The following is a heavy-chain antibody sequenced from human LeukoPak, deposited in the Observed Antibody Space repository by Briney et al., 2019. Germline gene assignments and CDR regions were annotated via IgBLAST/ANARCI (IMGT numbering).Heavy chain of an antibody. CDR1: GLTLSTNW. Sequence: GESLRLSCAASGLTLSTNWTSWVRQAPGTGLEWVANMKQDGREKYYVDSVKGRFTISRDNAKNSLYLQMNSLRAEDTAVYYCARDGSYGGFDYWGQGTLVTVSS. CDR2: MKQDGREK. CDR3: ARDGSYGGFDY. J-gene: IGHJ4*02. D-gene: IGHD5-18*01. V-gene: IGHV3-7*01.